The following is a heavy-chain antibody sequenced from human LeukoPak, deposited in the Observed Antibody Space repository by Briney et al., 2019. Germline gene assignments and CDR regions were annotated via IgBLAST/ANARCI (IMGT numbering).Heavy chain of an antibody. J-gene: IGHJ4*02. CDR1: GFSFSTYW. D-gene: IGHD2-21*02. V-gene: IGHV3-7*01. CDR2: IKQDGSEK. CDR3: ARWAGVTDC. Sequence: GSLRLSCTASGFSFSTYWMSWVRQTPGKGLEWVANIKQDGSEKYYVDSVEGRFTISRDNDKNTLYPQMNGLRAEDTAVYYCARWAGVTDCWGQGTLVTVSS.